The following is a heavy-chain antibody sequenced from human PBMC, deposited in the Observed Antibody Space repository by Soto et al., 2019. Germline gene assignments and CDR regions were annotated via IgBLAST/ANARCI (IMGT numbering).Heavy chain of an antibody. D-gene: IGHD2-21*02. CDR3: ARDLWGYCGTDCYPLDV. CDR2: MYNTGST. J-gene: IGHJ6*02. V-gene: IGHV4-61*08. Sequence: PSETLSLTCAVSGGSISSGGYSWSWIRQPPGKGLEWIGYMYNTGSTVYNPSFKSRVTISVDTSKNQFSLKLNPVTAADTAVYYCARDLWGYCGTDCYPLDVWGQGTTVTVSS. CDR1: GGSISSGGYS.